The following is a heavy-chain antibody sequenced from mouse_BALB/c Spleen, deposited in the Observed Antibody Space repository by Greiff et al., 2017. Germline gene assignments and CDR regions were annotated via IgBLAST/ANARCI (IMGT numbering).Heavy chain of an antibody. CDR3: ARFGGNYAWFAY. J-gene: IGHJ3*01. V-gene: IGHV2-2*02. CDR1: GFSLTSYG. Sequence: QVQLKESGPGLVQPSQSLSITCTVSGFSLTSYGVHWVRQSPGKGLEWLGVIWSGGSTDYNAAFISRLSISKDNSKSQVFFKMNSLQANDTARYYCARFGGNYAWFAYWGQGTLVTVSA. CDR2: IWSGGST. D-gene: IGHD2-1*01.